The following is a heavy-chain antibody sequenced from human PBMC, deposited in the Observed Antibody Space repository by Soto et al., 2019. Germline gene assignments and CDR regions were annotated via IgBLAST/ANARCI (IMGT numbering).Heavy chain of an antibody. J-gene: IGHJ4*02. D-gene: IGHD4-17*01. CDR3: AITIYGDTATPTKTAFDY. CDR1: GGSFTHYY. Sequence: QVQLQQWGAGLLKPSETLSLTCGVHGGSFTHYYWSWIRQPPGTGLEWIGEINHGRSANYNPSLKSRVTISVDTSKKQFSLSMRSVTAADTAVYYCAITIYGDTATPTKTAFDYWGQGSRVTVAS. V-gene: IGHV4-34*01. CDR2: INHGRSA.